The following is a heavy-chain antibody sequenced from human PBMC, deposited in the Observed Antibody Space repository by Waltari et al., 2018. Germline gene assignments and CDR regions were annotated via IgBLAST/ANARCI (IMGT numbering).Heavy chain of an antibody. V-gene: IGHV1-18*01. CDR3: ARDLRYYRGPPTMGGY. Sequence: QVQLVQSGAEVKKPGASVKVSCKASGYTFTSYGISWVRQAPGQGLEWMGWVRAYNGNTNYAQKLQGRVTMTTDTSTSTAYMGLRSLRSDDTAVYYCARDLRYYRGPPTMGGYWGQGTLVTVSS. J-gene: IGHJ4*02. CDR2: VRAYNGNT. D-gene: IGHD3-22*01. CDR1: GYTFTSYG.